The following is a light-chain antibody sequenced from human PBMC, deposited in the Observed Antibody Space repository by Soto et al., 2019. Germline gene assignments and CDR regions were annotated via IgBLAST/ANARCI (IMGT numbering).Light chain of an antibody. CDR1: RSDVGGYNY. Sequence: QSALTQPASVSGSPGQSITISCTGTRSDVGGYNYVSWYQHHPGKAPTLMIYNVSNRPSGVSNRFSGSKSGNTASLTISGLQSEDEADYYCSLYTCSGTHVFGTGTKVTVL. J-gene: IGLJ1*01. V-gene: IGLV2-14*03. CDR3: SLYTCSGTHV. CDR2: NVS.